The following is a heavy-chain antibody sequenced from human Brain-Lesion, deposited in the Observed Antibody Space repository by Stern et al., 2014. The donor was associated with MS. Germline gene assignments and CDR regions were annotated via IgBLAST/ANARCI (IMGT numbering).Heavy chain of an antibody. CDR2: ISLSGTKK. J-gene: IGHJ6*02. CDR3: AKDKKDSSGWNLYFYGMDV. D-gene: IGHD6-19*01. Sequence: VQLVESGGGVDKPGRSLRLSWAVSGFIFSSYGMNWVRQAPGKGLEGMAGISLSGTKKNYIESVNGRFTISRDNSKNTLSLQMTSLRAEDTAVYYCAKDKKDSSGWNLYFYGMDVWGQGTTVIVSS. CDR1: GFIFSSYG. V-gene: IGHV3-33*06.